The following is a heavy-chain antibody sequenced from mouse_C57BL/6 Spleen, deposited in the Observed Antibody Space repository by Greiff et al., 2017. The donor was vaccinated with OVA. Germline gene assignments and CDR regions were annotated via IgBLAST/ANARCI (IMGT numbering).Heavy chain of an antibody. V-gene: IGHV1-26*01. CDR1: GYTFTDYY. CDR3: ARGGFFMDY. Sequence: VQLQQSGPELVKPGASVKISCKASGYTFTDYYMNWVKQSHGKSLEWIGDINPNNGGTSYNQKFKGKATLTVDKSSSTAYMELRSLTSEDSAVYYCARGGFFMDYWGQGTSVTVSS. J-gene: IGHJ4*01. CDR2: INPNNGGT.